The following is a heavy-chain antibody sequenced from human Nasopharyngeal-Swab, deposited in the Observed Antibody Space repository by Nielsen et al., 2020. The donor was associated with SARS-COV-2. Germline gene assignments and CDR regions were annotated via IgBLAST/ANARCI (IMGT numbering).Heavy chain of an antibody. CDR2: IKQDGSEI. V-gene: IGHV3-7*01. Sequence: RQPPGGGLEWWANIKQDGSEIYYVDSVKGRFTISRDNAKNSLYLQINSLRAEDTAVYYCARDRYYDFWSGYLEEVGLYYYYGMDAWGQGTTVTVSS. J-gene: IGHJ6*02. D-gene: IGHD3-3*01. CDR3: ARDRYYDFWSGYLEEVGLYYYYGMDA.